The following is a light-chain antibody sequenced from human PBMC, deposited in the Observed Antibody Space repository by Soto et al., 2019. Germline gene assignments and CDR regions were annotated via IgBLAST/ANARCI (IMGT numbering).Light chain of an antibody. J-gene: IGKJ1*01. V-gene: IGKV3-20*01. Sequence: EIVLTQSPGTLSLSPGEGATLSCRTSQRVSSDFLAWYQQKAGQAPRLLIYGPSNRATGVPDRFIGGGSGTDFTLTISRLEHEDFEVYSCQQFGSAPRTFGQGTKVDIK. CDR2: GPS. CDR3: QQFGSAPRT. CDR1: QRVSSDF.